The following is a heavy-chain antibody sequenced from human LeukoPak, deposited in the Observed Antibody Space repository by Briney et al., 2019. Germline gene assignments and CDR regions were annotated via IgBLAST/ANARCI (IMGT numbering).Heavy chain of an antibody. V-gene: IGHV1-69*04. CDR1: GGTFSSYA. CDR3: ARSRYNWNYKIDYFDY. J-gene: IGHJ4*02. Sequence: ASVKVSCKASGGTFSSYAISWVRQAPGQGLEWMGRIIPILGIANYAQKFQGRVTITADKSTSTAYMELSSLRSEDTAVYYCARSRYNWNYKIDYFDYWGRGTLVTVSS. CDR2: IIPILGIA. D-gene: IGHD1-7*01.